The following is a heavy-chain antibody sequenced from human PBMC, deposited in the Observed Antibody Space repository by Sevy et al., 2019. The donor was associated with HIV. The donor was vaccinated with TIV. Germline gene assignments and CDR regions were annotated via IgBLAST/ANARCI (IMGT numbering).Heavy chain of an antibody. J-gene: IGHJ4*02. CDR1: GFTFSNYA. V-gene: IGHV3-30*04. Sequence: GGSLRLSCAASGFTFSNYAVHWVRQVPGKGLEWVALISHDGIDKQYADSVKGRFTISRDDSKNTLYLQMSSLRAEDTAVYYCARDLPHLLPWELSRGSDYWGPGTLVTVSS. CDR3: ARDLPHLLPWELSRGSDY. CDR2: ISHDGIDK. D-gene: IGHD3-16*02.